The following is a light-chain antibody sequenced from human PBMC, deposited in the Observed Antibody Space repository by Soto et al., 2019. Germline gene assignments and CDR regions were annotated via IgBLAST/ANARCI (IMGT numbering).Light chain of an antibody. Sequence: DIQMTQSPSSLSASVGDRVTISCRASQIISTYLNWYQQKPGTAPRLLISRASSVKSGVPPRFSGSGSGRDFTLTISSLRPEDIATYFCQQSYTSPPWTFGQETKVEVK. V-gene: IGKV1-39*01. CDR2: RAS. J-gene: IGKJ1*01. CDR1: QIISTY. CDR3: QQSYTSPPWT.